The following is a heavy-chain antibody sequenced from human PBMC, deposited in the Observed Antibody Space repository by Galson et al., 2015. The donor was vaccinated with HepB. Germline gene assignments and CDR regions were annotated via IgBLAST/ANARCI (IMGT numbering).Heavy chain of an antibody. J-gene: IGHJ6*02. D-gene: IGHD5/OR15-5a*01. V-gene: IGHV3-9*01. CDR2: ISWNSGTI. CDR3: AKDRSVDIVSTISHGMDV. Sequence: SLRLSCAASGLTFDDYAMHWVRQAPGKGLEWVSGISWNSGTIAYADSVKGRFTISRDNAKNSLYLQMNSLRTEDTALYYCAKDRSVDIVSTISHGMDVWGQGTTVTVSS. CDR1: GLTFDDYA.